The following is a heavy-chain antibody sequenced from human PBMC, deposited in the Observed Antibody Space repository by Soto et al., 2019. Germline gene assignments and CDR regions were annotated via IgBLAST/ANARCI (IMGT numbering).Heavy chain of an antibody. V-gene: IGHV3-53*01. CDR2: IYSGGYT. J-gene: IGHJ4*02. CDR1: GFTVSNNY. CDR3: ATWRGGGGY. D-gene: IGHD3-10*01. Sequence: EVQLVESGGGLIQPGGSLRLSCAVSGFTVSNNYMSWVRQAPGKGLEGVSVIYSGGYTAYGDSVKGRFTISRDNSKNTHSLQKKSRGAAARAFYSGATWRGGGGYWGQGTLVTVSS.